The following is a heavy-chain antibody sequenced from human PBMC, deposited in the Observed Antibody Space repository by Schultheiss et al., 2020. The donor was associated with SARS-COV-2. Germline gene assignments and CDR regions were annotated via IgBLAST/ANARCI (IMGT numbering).Heavy chain of an antibody. Sequence: GGSLRLSCAASGFTFSSYEMNWVRQAPGKGLEWVSYISSSGSTIYYADSVKGRFTISRDNAKNLLYLQMNSLRAEDTAVYYCASLSDIVVVPADPRLGFDPWGQGTLVTVSS. CDR3: ASLSDIVVVPADPRLGFDP. J-gene: IGHJ5*02. CDR2: ISSSGSTI. D-gene: IGHD2-2*01. V-gene: IGHV3-48*03. CDR1: GFTFSSYE.